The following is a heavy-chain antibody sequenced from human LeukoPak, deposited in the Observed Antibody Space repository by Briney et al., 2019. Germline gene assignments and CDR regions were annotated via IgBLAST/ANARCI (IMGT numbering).Heavy chain of an antibody. CDR3: AIHIVVVPAAKKKNWFDP. V-gene: IGHV4-34*08. CDR2: INHSGST. J-gene: IGHJ5*02. CDR1: GFTFSSYW. D-gene: IGHD2-2*01. Sequence: GSLRLSCAASGFTFSSYWMSWVRQPPGKGLEWIGEINHSGSTNYNPSLKSRVTISVDTSKNQFSLKLSSVTAADTAVYYCAIHIVVVPAAKKKNWFDPWGQGTLVTVSS.